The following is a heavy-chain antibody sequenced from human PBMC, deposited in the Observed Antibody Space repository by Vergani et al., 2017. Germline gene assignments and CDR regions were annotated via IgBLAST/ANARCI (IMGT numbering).Heavy chain of an antibody. Sequence: QVQLQESGPGLVKPSETLSLTCIVSGGSISPYYWSWIRQPAGKGLEWIGRLYTSESTNYNPSLKSRVTISVDTSKNQFSLKLSVVTAADTAVYYCAREYSSSVGFLAYWGQGTLVTVSS. J-gene: IGHJ4*02. CDR2: LYTSEST. V-gene: IGHV4-4*07. CDR3: AREYSSSVGFLAY. CDR1: GGSISPYY. D-gene: IGHD6-6*01.